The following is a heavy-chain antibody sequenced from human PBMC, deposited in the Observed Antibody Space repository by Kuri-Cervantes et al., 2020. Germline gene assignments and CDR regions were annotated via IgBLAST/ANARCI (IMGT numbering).Heavy chain of an antibody. CDR1: GFTFSSYS. CDR3: ARGIDREGYLCDS. V-gene: IGHV3-48*01. Sequence: GGSLRLSCATSGFTFSSYSMNWVRQAPGKGLEWVSFISGSSSTIYYADSVKGRFTISRDNAKNSLYLQMNSVRPEDTAVYYCARGIDREGYLCDSWGQGTLVTVSS. D-gene: IGHD5-24*01. J-gene: IGHJ4*02. CDR2: ISGSSSTI.